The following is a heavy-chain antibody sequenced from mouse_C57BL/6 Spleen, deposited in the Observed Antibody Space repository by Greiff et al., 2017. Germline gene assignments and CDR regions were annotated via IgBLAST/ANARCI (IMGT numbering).Heavy chain of an antibody. D-gene: IGHD1-1*01. J-gene: IGHJ4*01. CDR1: GFSLTSYG. V-gene: IGHV2-2*01. Sequence: VQLVESGPGLVQPSQSLSITCTASGFSLTSYGVHWVRQSPGKGLEWLGVIWSGGSTDYNAAFISRLSISKDNSKSQVFFKMNSLQADDTAIYYCARNNYGSSYYAMDYWGQGTSVTVSS. CDR3: ARNNYGSSYYAMDY. CDR2: IWSGGST.